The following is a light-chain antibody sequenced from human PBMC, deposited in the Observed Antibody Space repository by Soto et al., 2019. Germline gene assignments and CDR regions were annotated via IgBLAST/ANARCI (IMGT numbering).Light chain of an antibody. CDR2: GAS. CDR3: QQYNNWPPIT. Sequence: ETVMTQSPATLSVSPGERATLSCRASQSVSSELAWYQQKPGQAPRLLIYGASTRATGIPARFSGSGSGTEFTLSISGLQSEDSAVYYCQQYNNWPPITFGQGTRLEI. CDR1: QSVSSE. V-gene: IGKV3D-15*01. J-gene: IGKJ5*01.